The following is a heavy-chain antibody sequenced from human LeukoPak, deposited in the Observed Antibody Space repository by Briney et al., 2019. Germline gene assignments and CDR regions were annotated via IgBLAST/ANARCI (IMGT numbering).Heavy chain of an antibody. CDR2: ISGSGGST. Sequence: GGSLRLSCAASGFTFSSYAMSWVRQAPGKGLEWDSAISGSGGSTYYADSVKGRFTISRDNSKNTLYLQMNSLRAEDTAVYYCAKTPVTYYYDSSGAPWYFDYWGQGTLVTVSS. J-gene: IGHJ4*02. CDR1: GFTFSSYA. V-gene: IGHV3-23*01. D-gene: IGHD3-22*01. CDR3: AKTPVTYYYDSSGAPWYFDY.